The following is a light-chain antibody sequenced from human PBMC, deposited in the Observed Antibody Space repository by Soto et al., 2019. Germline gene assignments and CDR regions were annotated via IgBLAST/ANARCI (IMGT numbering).Light chain of an antibody. Sequence: EIVMTQSPATLSVSPGETATLSCRASQSVSSNLAWYQQKRGQAPRLLIYGASTKATGIPARFIGSGSGTDFTLTINSLQLEDFGVYYCQQYNKCVTFGPWTKVDLK. CDR2: GAS. V-gene: IGKV3-15*01. CDR1: QSVSSN. J-gene: IGKJ3*01. CDR3: QQYNKCVT.